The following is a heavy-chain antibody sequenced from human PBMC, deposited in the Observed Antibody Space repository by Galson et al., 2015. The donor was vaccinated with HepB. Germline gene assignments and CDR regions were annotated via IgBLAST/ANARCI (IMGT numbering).Heavy chain of an antibody. CDR3: AHSKDDILTGYYIAFDI. Sequence: PALVKPTQTLTLTCTFSGFSLSTSGVGVGWIRQPPGKALEWLALIYWDDDKRYSPSLKSRLTITKDTSRNQVVLTMTNMDPVDTATYYCAHSKDDILTGYYIAFDIWGQGTMVTVSS. V-gene: IGHV2-5*02. CDR2: IYWDDDK. CDR1: GFSLSTSGVG. D-gene: IGHD3-9*01. J-gene: IGHJ3*02.